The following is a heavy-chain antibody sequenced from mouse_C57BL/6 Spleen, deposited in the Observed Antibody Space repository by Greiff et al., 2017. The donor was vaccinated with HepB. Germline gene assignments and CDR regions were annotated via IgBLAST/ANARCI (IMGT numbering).Heavy chain of an antibody. J-gene: IGHJ1*03. V-gene: IGHV1-76*01. CDR1: GYTFTDYY. D-gene: IGHD2-4*01. CDR3: ARWNYYDYDAWYFDV. Sequence: QVQLQQSGAELVRPGASVKLSCKASGYTFTDYYINWVKQRPGQGLEWIARIYPGSGNTYYNEKFKGKATLTAEKSSSTAYMQLSSLTSEDSAVYFCARWNYYDYDAWYFDVWGTGTTVTVSS. CDR2: IYPGSGNT.